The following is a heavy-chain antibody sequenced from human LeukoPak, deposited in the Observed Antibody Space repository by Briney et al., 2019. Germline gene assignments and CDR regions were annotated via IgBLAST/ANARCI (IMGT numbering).Heavy chain of an antibody. CDR3: ARAPEGIAAAGTSGYFQH. V-gene: IGHV1-18*01. CDR1: GGTFSSYA. CDR2: ISAYNGNT. J-gene: IGHJ1*01. D-gene: IGHD6-13*01. Sequence: GASVKVSCKASGGTFSSYAISWVRQAPGQGLEWMGWISAYNGNTNYAQKLQGRVTMTTDTSTSTAYMELRSLRSDDTAVYYCARAPEGIAAAGTSGYFQHWGQGTLVTVSS.